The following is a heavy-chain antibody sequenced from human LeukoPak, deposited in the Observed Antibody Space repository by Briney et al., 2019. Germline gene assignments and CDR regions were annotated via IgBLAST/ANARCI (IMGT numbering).Heavy chain of an antibody. J-gene: IGHJ4*02. CDR1: GFTFSDYY. CDR3: VREAKMTNIL. Sequence: GGPLRLSCAASGFTFSDYYMTWLRQAPGKGLEWVSHISRSSGTIYYADSVQGRFTVSRDNGKKSLYLQMSYLRAEDTAVYYCVREAKMTNILWGQGTLVTVSS. V-gene: IGHV3-11*01. D-gene: IGHD2-21*01. CDR2: ISRSSGTI.